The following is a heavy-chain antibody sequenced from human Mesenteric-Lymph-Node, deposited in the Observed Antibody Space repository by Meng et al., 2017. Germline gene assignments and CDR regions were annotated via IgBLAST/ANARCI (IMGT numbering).Heavy chain of an antibody. D-gene: IGHD5-24*01. J-gene: IGHJ4*02. CDR3: ATQESRDGHNPY. CDR1: GGSIRSSYW. Sequence: EEGAGLVKASGKLCSSGVVSGGSIRSSYWWTWVRQSPGKGLEWIGEMYHSGTTNYNPSLPSRVTLSLGTSNNPLSLNLLSVTAADTAVYSCATQESRDGHNPYWGQGTLVTVSS. V-gene: IGHV4-4*02. CDR2: MYHSGTT.